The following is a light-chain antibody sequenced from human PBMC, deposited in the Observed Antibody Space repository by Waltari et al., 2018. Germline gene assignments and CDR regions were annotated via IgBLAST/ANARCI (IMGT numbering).Light chain of an antibody. CDR3: LQRSDWPPVYT. V-gene: IGKV3-11*01. CDR2: YDD. J-gene: IGKJ2*01. CDR1: ESVSSS. Sequence: EMVLTQSPATLSLSPGERAIVSCRASESVSSSLTWYQQKGGQAPRLLIYYDDKRATGIPARFSGSGSGTDFTLTISSLEPEDFGVYYCLQRSDWPPVYTFGQGTNLEIK.